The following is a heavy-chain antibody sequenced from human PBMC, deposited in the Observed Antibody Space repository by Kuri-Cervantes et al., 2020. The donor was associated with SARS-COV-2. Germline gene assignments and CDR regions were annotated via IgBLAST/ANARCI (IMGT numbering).Heavy chain of an antibody. D-gene: IGHD3-3*01. CDR2: IRSKAYGGTT. Sequence: GGSLRLSCTASGFTFGDYAMSWVRQAPGKGLEWVGFIRSKAYGGTTEYAASVKGRFTISRDDSKSIAYLQMNSLKTEDTAVYYCTRDSLWSGYFNYWGQGTLVTVSS. J-gene: IGHJ4*02. CDR3: TRDSLWSGYFNY. CDR1: GFTFGDYA. V-gene: IGHV3-49*04.